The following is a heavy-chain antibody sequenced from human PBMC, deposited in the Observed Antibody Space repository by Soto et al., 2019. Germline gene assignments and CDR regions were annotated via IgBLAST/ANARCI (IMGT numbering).Heavy chain of an antibody. D-gene: IGHD6-13*01. CDR1: GGSMRNYF. V-gene: IGHV4-59*01. CDR2: IHYSGTT. CDR3: AAGEASSRNLAPYYLDF. Sequence: SETLSLTCTVSGGSMRNYFWTWIRQPPGKGLEWIGYIHYSGTTSFFPSYNPSLRSRVTISEDTSKNQFSLKLFSVTTADTAVYFCAAGEASSRNLAPYYLDFWGQGTLVTVSS. J-gene: IGHJ4*02.